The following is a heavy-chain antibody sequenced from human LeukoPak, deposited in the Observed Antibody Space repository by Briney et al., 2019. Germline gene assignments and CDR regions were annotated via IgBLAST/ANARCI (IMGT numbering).Heavy chain of an antibody. CDR1: GFTFSSYE. V-gene: IGHV3-23*01. CDR2: ISGSGGST. Sequence: GGSLRLSCAASGFTFSSYEMSWVRQAPGKGLEWVSAISGSGGSTYYADSVKGRFTISRDNSKNTLYLQMNSLRAEDTAVYYCAKVPPLRQQLTYYFDYWGQGTLVTVSS. D-gene: IGHD6-13*01. CDR3: AKVPPLRQQLTYYFDY. J-gene: IGHJ4*02.